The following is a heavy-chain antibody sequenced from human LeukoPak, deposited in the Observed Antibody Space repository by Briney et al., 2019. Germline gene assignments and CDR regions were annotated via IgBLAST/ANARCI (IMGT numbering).Heavy chain of an antibody. Sequence: GASVKVSCKASGYTFTGYYMHWVRQAPGQGLEWMGWINPNSGGTNYAQKFQGRVTMTRDTSISTAYMELSRLRSDDTAVYYCARDWGYCSSTSCYAPDRPFDYWGQGTLVTVSS. CDR1: GYTFTGYY. D-gene: IGHD2-2*01. V-gene: IGHV1-2*02. CDR2: INPNSGGT. CDR3: ARDWGYCSSTSCYAPDRPFDY. J-gene: IGHJ4*02.